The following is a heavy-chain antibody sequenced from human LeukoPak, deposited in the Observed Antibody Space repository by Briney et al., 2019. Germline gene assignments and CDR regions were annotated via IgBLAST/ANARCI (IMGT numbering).Heavy chain of an antibody. CDR1: GFTFDDYG. V-gene: IGHV3-20*04. D-gene: IGHD5-18*01. CDR2: INWNGGST. Sequence: PGGSLRLSCAASGFTFDDYGMSWVRQAPGKGLEWVSGINWNGGSTGYADSVKGRFTISRDNAKNSLYLQMNSLRAEDTALYYCARDMGGYSYGDRCSLYIWGQGTMVPVSS. CDR3: ARDMGGYSYGDRCSLYI. J-gene: IGHJ3*02.